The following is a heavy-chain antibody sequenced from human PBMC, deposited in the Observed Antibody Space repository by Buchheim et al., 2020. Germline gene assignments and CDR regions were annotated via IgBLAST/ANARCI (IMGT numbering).Heavy chain of an antibody. CDR2: IYYSGST. CDR3: ARGIRGYSGYGRNWYFDL. CDR1: GGSISSYY. Sequence: QVQLQESGPGLVKPSETLSLTCTVSGGSISSYYWSWIRQPPGKGLEWIGYIYYSGSTNYNPSLKSRVTISVDTSKNQFSLKLSSVTAADTAVYYCARGIRGYSGYGRNWYFDLWGRGTL. J-gene: IGHJ2*01. D-gene: IGHD5-12*01. V-gene: IGHV4-59*01.